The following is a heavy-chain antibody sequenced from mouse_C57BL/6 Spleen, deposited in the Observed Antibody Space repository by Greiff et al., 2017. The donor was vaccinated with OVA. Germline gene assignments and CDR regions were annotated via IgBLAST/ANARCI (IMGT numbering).Heavy chain of an antibody. V-gene: IGHV1-63*01. CDR2: IYPGGGYT. J-gene: IGHJ1*03. CDR3: ARSGYGYNWYFDV. Sequence: QVQLKQSGAELVRPGTSVKMSCKASGYTFTNYWIGWAKQRPGHGLEWIGDIYPGGGYTNYNEKFKGKATLTADKSSSTAYMQFSSLTSEDSAIYYCARSGYGYNWYFDVWGTGTTVTVSS. D-gene: IGHD2-2*01. CDR1: GYTFTNYW.